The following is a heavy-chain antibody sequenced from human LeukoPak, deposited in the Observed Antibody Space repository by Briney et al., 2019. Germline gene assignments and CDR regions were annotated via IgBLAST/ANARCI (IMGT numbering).Heavy chain of an antibody. D-gene: IGHD2-15*01. V-gene: IGHV3-7*05. J-gene: IGHJ4*02. CDR2: IKQDGSEK. Sequence: GGSLRLSCAASGFTFSSYWMSWVRQAPGKGLKWVANIKQDGSEKYYVDSVKGRFTISRDNAKNSLYLQMNSLRAEDTAVYYCARGRIVVVVAASYYFDYWGQGTLVTVSS. CDR1: GFTFSSYW. CDR3: ARGRIVVVVAASYYFDY.